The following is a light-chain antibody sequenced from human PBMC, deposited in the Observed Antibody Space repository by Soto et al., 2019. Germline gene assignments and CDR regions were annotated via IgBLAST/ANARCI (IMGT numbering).Light chain of an antibody. CDR3: QQRSNWPST. V-gene: IGKV3-11*01. Sequence: EIVLTQSPATLSLSPGERATLSCRASQSVSSSLAWFQQKPGQAPRLLIYDASNRATGIPARFRGSGSGTYFTLTISSLEPEDFAVYYCQQRSNWPSTFGQGTKVEIK. CDR1: QSVSSS. CDR2: DAS. J-gene: IGKJ1*01.